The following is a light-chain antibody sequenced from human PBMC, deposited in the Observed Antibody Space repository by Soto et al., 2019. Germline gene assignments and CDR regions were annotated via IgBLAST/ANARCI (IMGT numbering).Light chain of an antibody. CDR1: QSVSSN. CDR3: QYSGSASGWT. Sequence: LCVGESATRSWRASQSVSSNLAWYQQKPGQAPRLLIYGASSRATGIPDRFSGSGSGTDFTLTISRLEPEYLAVYLCQYSGSASGWTVGRGTKVDIK. J-gene: IGKJ1*01. V-gene: IGKV3-20*01. CDR2: GAS.